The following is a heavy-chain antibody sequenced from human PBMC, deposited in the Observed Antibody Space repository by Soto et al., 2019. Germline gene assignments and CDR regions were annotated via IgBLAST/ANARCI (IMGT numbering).Heavy chain of an antibody. J-gene: IGHJ6*02. CDR1: GVSVSSGGYS. CDR3: ARRSCNSASCYYYGLDV. Sequence: SETLSLTCAVSGVSVSSGGYSLSWIRQPPGKGLEWIGYIHQSGSTYYNPSLKSRVNISVDRSQNQFSLKLNSVTAADTAVYYCARRSCNSASCYYYGLDVWGQGTSVTVSS. V-gene: IGHV4-30-2*01. CDR2: IHQSGST. D-gene: IGHD2-2*01.